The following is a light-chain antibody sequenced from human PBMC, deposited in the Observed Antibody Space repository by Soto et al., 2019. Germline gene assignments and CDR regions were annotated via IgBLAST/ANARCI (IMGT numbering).Light chain of an antibody. CDR1: SSDIGGYNS. CDR2: EVN. Sequence: QSALTQPPSASGSPGQSVPISCTGTSSDIGGYNSVSWYQQHPGKAPKLMIYEVNKRPSGVPDRFSGSRSGNTASLTVSGLQAEDEADYYCSSHAGSINVVFGGGTKLTVL. V-gene: IGLV2-8*01. J-gene: IGLJ2*01. CDR3: SSHAGSINVV.